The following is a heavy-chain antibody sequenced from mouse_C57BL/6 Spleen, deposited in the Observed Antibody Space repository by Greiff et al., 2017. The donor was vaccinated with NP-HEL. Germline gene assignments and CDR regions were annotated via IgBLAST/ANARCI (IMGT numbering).Heavy chain of an antibody. J-gene: IGHJ2*01. V-gene: IGHV5-17*01. D-gene: IGHD1-1*01. CDR1: GFTFSDYG. Sequence: VQLKESGGGLVKPGGSLKLSCAASGFTFSDYGMHWVRQAPEKGLEWVAYISSGSSTINYDDTVKGRFTFTRDNAKNTLFLQMTSLRSEDTAMYYGARNYGSSFYDVDYWGQGTTLTVSS. CDR3: ARNYGSSFYDVDY. CDR2: ISSGSSTI.